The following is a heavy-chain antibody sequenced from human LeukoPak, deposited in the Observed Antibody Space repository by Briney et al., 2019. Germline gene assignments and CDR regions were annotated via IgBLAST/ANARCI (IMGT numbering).Heavy chain of an antibody. CDR1: GGTFSSYA. D-gene: IGHD5-24*01. J-gene: IGHJ2*01. Sequence: GASVKVSCKASGGTFSSYAISWVRQAPGQRLEWMGGIIPIFGTANYAQKFQGRVTITADESTSTAYMELSSLRSEDTAVYYCARTATPRWLHRIPAYWYFDLWGRGTLVTVSS. V-gene: IGHV1-69*13. CDR3: ARTATPRWLHRIPAYWYFDL. CDR2: IIPIFGTA.